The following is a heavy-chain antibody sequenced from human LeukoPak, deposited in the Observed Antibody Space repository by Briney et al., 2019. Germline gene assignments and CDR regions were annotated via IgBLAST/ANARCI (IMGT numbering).Heavy chain of an antibody. CDR3: ARGLVRPMYYMDV. CDR1: GFTFSSYW. V-gene: IGHV3-7*01. CDR2: IKQDGSEK. D-gene: IGHD6-19*01. J-gene: IGHJ6*03. Sequence: GGSLRLSCAAPGFTFSSYWMSWVRQAPGKGLEWVANIKQDGSEKYYVDSVKGRFTISRDNAKNSLYLQMNSLRAEDTAVYYCARGLVRPMYYMDVWGKGTTVTVSS.